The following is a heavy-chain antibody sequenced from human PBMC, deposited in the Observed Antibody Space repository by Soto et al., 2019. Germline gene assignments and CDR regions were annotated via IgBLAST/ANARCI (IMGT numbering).Heavy chain of an antibody. Sequence: PSETLSLTCTVSGASVNDYYWNWVRQPLGKGLEWIGFIHYTGSRIFNPSLQSRVTMSVDVSQNRFSLRLTSVTAADTAIYYCARWGHPAVKAFDIWGQGTTVTVSS. CDR1: GASVNDYY. J-gene: IGHJ3*02. V-gene: IGHV4-59*02. CDR3: ARWGHPAVKAFDI. D-gene: IGHD3-16*01. CDR2: IHYTGSR.